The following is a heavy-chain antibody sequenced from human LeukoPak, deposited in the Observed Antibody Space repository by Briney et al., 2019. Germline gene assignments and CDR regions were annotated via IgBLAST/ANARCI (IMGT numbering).Heavy chain of an antibody. CDR3: ASGGSYFGY. CDR2: IKQDGSEK. J-gene: IGHJ4*02. CDR1: GFTFSSYW. Sequence: GGSLRLSCERSGFTFSSYWMRWVRQAPGKGLEWVANIKQDGSEKYYVDSVKGRFTISRDNAKNSLFLQMNSLRADDTAVYYCASGGSYFGYWGQGTLVTVSS. V-gene: IGHV3-7*05.